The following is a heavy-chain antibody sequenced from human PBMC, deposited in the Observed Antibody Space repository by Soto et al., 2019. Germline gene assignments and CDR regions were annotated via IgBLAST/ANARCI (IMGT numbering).Heavy chain of an antibody. CDR2: INHSGST. D-gene: IGHD6-13*01. CDR1: GGSFSGYY. CDR3: ARGRGAAGTFVFDY. J-gene: IGHJ4*02. Sequence: QSQTLSLTCAVYGGSFSGYYWSWIRQPPGKGLEWIGEINHSGSTNYNPSLKSRVTISVDTSKNQFSLKLSSVTAADTAVYYCARGRGAAGTFVFDYWGQGTLVTVSS. V-gene: IGHV4-34*01.